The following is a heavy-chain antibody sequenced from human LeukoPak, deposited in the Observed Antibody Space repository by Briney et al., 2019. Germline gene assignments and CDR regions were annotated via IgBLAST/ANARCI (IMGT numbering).Heavy chain of an antibody. Sequence: GASVKVSCKASGYTFTGYYMHWVRQAPGQGLEWMGWISAYNGNTNYAQKLQGRVTMTTDTSTSTAYMELRSLRSDDTAVYYCARVYCSGGSCYLSTPYYFDYWGQGTLVTVSS. D-gene: IGHD2-15*01. V-gene: IGHV1-18*04. CDR1: GYTFTGYY. J-gene: IGHJ4*02. CDR2: ISAYNGNT. CDR3: ARVYCSGGSCYLSTPYYFDY.